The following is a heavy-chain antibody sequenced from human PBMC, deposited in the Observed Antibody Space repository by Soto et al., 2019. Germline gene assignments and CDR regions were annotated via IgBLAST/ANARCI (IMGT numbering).Heavy chain of an antibody. V-gene: IGHV3-11*05. J-gene: IGHJ4*02. CDR3: ASYQWSGAFDY. Sequence: QVQLVESGGGLVKPGGSLRLSCAASGFTFSDYYMSWIRQAPGKGLEWVSYISSSSSYTNYADSVKGRFTISRDNAKNSLYLQMNSLRAEDTAVYYCASYQWSGAFDYWGQGTLVTVSS. D-gene: IGHD3-10*01. CDR1: GFTFSDYY. CDR2: ISSSSSYT.